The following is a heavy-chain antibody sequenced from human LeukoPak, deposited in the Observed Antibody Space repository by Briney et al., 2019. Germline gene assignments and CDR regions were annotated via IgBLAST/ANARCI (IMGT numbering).Heavy chain of an antibody. CDR1: GYTFTSYG. D-gene: IGHD3-22*01. V-gene: IGHV1-18*01. CDR3: ARERDYYDSSGYYFGGYAGYYFDY. J-gene: IGHJ4*02. Sequence: GASVKVSCKASGYTFTSYGISWVRQAPGQGLEWMGWISAYNGNTNYAQKLQGRVTMTTDTSTSTAYMELRSLRSEDTAVYYCARERDYYDSSGYYFGGYAGYYFDYWGQGTLVTVSS. CDR2: ISAYNGNT.